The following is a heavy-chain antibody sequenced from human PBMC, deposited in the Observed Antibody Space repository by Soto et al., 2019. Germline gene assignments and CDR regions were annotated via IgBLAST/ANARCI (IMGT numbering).Heavy chain of an antibody. V-gene: IGHV3-74*01. D-gene: IGHD1-20*01. Sequence: GGSLRLSCAASGFTFNNYWMHWVRQAPGKGLMWVSRINTDGSNKYYADSVKGRFTISRDNSKNTLYLQMNSLRAEDTAVYYCAKDISGLTRYFDYWGQETLVTVSS. J-gene: IGHJ4*02. CDR2: INTDGSNK. CDR1: GFTFNNYW. CDR3: AKDISGLTRYFDY.